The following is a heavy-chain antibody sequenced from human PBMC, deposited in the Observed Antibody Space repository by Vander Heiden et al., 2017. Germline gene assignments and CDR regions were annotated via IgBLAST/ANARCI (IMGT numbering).Heavy chain of an antibody. D-gene: IGHD6-13*01. CDR1: GLTFSKYP. CDR2: ISRDGTAI. V-gene: IGHV3-21*01. CDR3: DAADY. Sequence: EVQLVESGGGLVKPGGSLRLSCAASGLTFSKYPMNWARQAPGKGLEWVSTISRDGTAIYYADSVKGRFTISRDNAKNSLYLQMSSLRAEDTAVYYCDAADYWGQGTLVTVSS. J-gene: IGHJ4*02.